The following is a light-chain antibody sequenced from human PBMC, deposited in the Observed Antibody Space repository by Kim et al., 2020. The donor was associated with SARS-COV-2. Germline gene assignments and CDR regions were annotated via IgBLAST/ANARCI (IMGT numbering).Light chain of an antibody. V-gene: IGKV1-5*03. CDR2: KAS. J-gene: IGKJ5*01. CDR1: QSVSTS. CDR3: QQYNRFSLT. Sequence: ASVGDRVTITGRAGQSVSTSLAWYQQKPGKAPKLLIYKASTLQSGVPSRFSGSGSGTEFTLTISSLQPDDFATYYCQQYNRFSLTSGQGTRLEIK.